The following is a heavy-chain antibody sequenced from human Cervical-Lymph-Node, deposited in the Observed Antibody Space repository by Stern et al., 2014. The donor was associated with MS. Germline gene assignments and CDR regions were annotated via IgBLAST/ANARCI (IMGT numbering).Heavy chain of an antibody. Sequence: EVQLVESGAEVKKPGESLKISCQGSGYRFTSYWVGWVRQMPGKGLEWMGAIYPSDSDVRYSPSFQGQVTISVDKSNSPAYLQWSSLKASDTGMYFCVRLPFENNWGQGTPVTVSS. CDR2: IYPSDSDV. D-gene: IGHD2/OR15-2a*01. CDR1: GYRFTSYW. CDR3: VRLPFENN. J-gene: IGHJ4*02. V-gene: IGHV5-51*01.